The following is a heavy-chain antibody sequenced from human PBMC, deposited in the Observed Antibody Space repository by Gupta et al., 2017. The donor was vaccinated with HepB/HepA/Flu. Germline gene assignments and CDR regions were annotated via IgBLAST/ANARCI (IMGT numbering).Heavy chain of an antibody. J-gene: IGHJ3*02. CDR3: SRELTPGQPDVVDI. Sequence: QVQLIQSGGGVVQPGRSLRLSCVASGFTFSEYGFHWVRQAPGRGLEWVADIGDDGSKKFYLDSAEGRFTITREGSKNTVYLQIDSLRAEDTAIYYCSRELTPGQPDVVDIWGQGTMVTVSS. CDR2: IGDDGSKK. V-gene: IGHV3-33*01. D-gene: IGHD4-11*01. CDR1: GFTFSEYG.